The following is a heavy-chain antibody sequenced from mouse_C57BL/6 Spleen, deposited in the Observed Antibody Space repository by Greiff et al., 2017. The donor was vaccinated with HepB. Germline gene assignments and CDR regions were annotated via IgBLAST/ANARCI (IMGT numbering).Heavy chain of an antibody. CDR2: ISYDGSN. CDR3: AREGDYYYFDY. J-gene: IGHJ2*01. Sequence: EVQRVESGPGLVKPSQSLSLTCSVTGYSITSGYYWNWIRQFPGNKLEWMGYISYDGSNNYNPSLKNRISITRDTSKNQFFLKFNSVTTEDTATYYCAREGDYYYFDYWGQGTTLTVSS. D-gene: IGHD2-4*01. V-gene: IGHV3-6*01. CDR1: GYSITSGYY.